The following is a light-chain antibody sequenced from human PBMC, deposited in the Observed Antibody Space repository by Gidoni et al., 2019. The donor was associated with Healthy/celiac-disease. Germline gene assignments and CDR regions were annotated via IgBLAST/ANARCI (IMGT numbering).Light chain of an antibody. V-gene: IGKV2-24*01. CDR3: MQATQFPHT. J-gene: IGKJ2*01. CDR2: NIS. CDR1: PSLVHSDGNTY. Sequence: DLVLTPPPLSSSVTLGPPASIPCRSSPSLVHSDGNTYLSWLQQRPGQPPRLLIYNISNRFSGVPDRFSGSGAGTDFTLKISRVEAEDVGVYYCMQATQFPHTFGQXTKLEIK.